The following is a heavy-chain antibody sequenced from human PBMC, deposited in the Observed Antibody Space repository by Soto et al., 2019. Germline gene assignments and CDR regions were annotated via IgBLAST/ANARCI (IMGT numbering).Heavy chain of an antibody. CDR3: ARAVRGAYGLDI. CDR2: IYTDGSNT. V-gene: IGHV3-74*01. Sequence: EVQLVESGGGLVQRGGSLRLTFAASGFTFSSHWMHWVRQAPGKGLVWVSRIYTDGSNTNYADSVKGRFTISRDNGKNTLYLEMNRLRVEETGIYYCARAVRGAYGLDIWGQGTMVTVS. J-gene: IGHJ3*02. CDR1: GFTFSSHW. D-gene: IGHD2-21*01.